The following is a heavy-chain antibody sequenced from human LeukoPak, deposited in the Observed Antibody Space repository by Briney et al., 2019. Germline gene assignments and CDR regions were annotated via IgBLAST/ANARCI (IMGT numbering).Heavy chain of an antibody. CDR3: ARSQDYYGSGSYYRGYNWFDY. V-gene: IGHV4-4*07. CDR1: GGSISSYY. Sequence: SETLSLTCTVSGGSISSYYWSWIRQPAGKGLEWIGRIYTSGSTNYNPSLKSRVTMSVDTSKNQFSLKLSSVTAADTAVYYCARSQDYYGSGSYYRGYNWFDYWGQGTLVTVSS. D-gene: IGHD3-10*01. CDR2: IYTSGST. J-gene: IGHJ5*01.